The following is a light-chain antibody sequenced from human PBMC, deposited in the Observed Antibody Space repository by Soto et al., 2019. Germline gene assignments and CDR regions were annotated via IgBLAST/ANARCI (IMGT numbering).Light chain of an antibody. J-gene: IGKJ5*01. V-gene: IGKV1-5*03. CDR2: KAS. CDR3: QHYNSYSEA. Sequence: DIQMTQSPSTLSASVGARGTITCRASQSISNLLAWYQQKPGKAPNLLIYKASSLESGVPSRFSGSGSGTEFTLTISSLQPDDFATYYCQHYNSYSEAFGQGTRLEIK. CDR1: QSISNL.